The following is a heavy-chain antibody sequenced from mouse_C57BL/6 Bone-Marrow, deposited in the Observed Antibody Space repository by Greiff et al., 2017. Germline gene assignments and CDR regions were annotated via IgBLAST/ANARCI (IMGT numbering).Heavy chain of an antibody. D-gene: IGHD1-2*01. CDR1: GFTFSDFY. CDR3: ARDGILRQGGWYFDV. CDR2: SGNKANDYTT. Sequence: EVQVVESGGGLVQSGRSLRLSCATSGFTFSDFYMEWVRQAPGKGLEWIAASGNKANDYTTEYSASVKGRFIVSRDTSQSILYLQMNALRSEDTAIYYCARDGILRQGGWYFDVWGTGTTVTVSS. V-gene: IGHV7-1*01. J-gene: IGHJ1*03.